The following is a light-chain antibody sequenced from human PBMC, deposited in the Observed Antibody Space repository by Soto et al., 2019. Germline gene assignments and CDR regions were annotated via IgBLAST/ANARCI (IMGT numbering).Light chain of an antibody. Sequence: QPVLTHPASVSGAPGQSLTISCTGTSSDVGGYNYVSWYQQHPGKAPKLMIYDVSNRPSGVSNRFSGSKSGNTASLTISGLQAEDEADYYCSSYTSSSTYVFGTGTKVTVL. V-gene: IGLV2-14*01. CDR1: SSDVGGYNY. CDR2: DVS. J-gene: IGLJ1*01. CDR3: SSYTSSSTYV.